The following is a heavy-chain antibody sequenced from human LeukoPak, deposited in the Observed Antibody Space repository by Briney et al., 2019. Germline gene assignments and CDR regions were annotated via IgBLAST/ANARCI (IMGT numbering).Heavy chain of an antibody. CDR2: VSGSGDNT. CDR1: GFTFSTYA. V-gene: IGHV3-23*01. D-gene: IGHD4-11*01. J-gene: IGHJ4*02. Sequence: GGSLRLSCTASGFTFSTYAISWVRQAPGKGLEWVSGVSGSGDNTYYADSVKGRFTVSRDNSKSTVYLQMNSLRVDDTAVYYCARGRLPKYYFDSWGQGTLVTVSS. CDR3: ARGRLPKYYFDS.